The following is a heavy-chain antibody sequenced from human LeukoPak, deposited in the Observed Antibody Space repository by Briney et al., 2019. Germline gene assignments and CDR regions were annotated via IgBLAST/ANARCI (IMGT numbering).Heavy chain of an antibody. CDR3: ARAGTGYSSAPVDS. D-gene: IGHD6-19*01. J-gene: IGHJ4*02. CDR1: GGSISSGDYY. CDR2: IYYSGST. V-gene: IGHV4-30-4*08. Sequence: SQTLSLTCTVSGGSISSGDYYWSWIRQPPGKGLEWIGYIYYSGSTYYNPSLKSRVTISVDTSKNQFSLKLSSVTAADTAVYYCARAGTGYSSAPVDSWGQGTLVTVSS.